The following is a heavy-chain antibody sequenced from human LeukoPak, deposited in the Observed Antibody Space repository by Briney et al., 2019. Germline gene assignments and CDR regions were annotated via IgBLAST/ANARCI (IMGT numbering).Heavy chain of an antibody. Sequence: SETLSLTCTVSSGSISSDDYYWSWIRQPPGKGLEWIGYIYYSGSTYYNPSLKSRVTISVNTSKNQFSLKLSSVTAADTAVYYCARAWSDYTFDYWGQGTLVTVSS. CDR1: SGSISSDDYY. J-gene: IGHJ4*02. V-gene: IGHV4-30-4*01. CDR2: IYYSGST. CDR3: ARAWSDYTFDY. D-gene: IGHD4-11*01.